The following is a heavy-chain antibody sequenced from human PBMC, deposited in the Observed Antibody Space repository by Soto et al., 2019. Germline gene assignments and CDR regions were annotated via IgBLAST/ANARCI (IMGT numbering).Heavy chain of an antibody. D-gene: IGHD3-9*01. CDR3: ARSEDYDILTGYSSWIFGGMDV. CDR1: GYTSTNYG. J-gene: IGHJ6*02. V-gene: IGHV1-3*01. Sequence: ASVKVSCKASGYTSTNYGMHWVRQAPGQRLEWMGWINAGSGNTKYSQKFQGRITITRDTSASTAYMELSSLRSEDTAVYYCARSEDYDILTGYSSWIFGGMDVWGQGTTVTVSS. CDR2: INAGSGNT.